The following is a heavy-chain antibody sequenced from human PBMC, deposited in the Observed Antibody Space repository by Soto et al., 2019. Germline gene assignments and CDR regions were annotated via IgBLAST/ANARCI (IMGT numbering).Heavy chain of an antibody. D-gene: IGHD6-25*01. CDR1: EGTFSSYS. CDR2: IIPLLGTA. Sequence: SVKVSCKASEGTFSSYSITWVRQAPGQRLEWMGEIIPLLGTANYAQKFQGRVTITGDKSTSTIYMGLSSLRSDDTAVYYCARDPVHLFGYMDVWGQGTTVTVSS. V-gene: IGHV1-69*08. J-gene: IGHJ6*02. CDR3: ARDPVHLFGYMDV.